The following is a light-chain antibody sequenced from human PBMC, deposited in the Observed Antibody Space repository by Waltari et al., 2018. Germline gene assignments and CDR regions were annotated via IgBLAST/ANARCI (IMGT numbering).Light chain of an antibody. Sequence: SVLTLPPSVSAAPGQRVSISCPGVSSNIGNNYVSWYRQFPGTAPKLLNYENTERPSGIPGRFSGSKSGTSATLDITGLQAGDEADYYCGTWDSSLSGAVFGGGTHLTVL. J-gene: IGLJ7*01. CDR1: SSNIGNNY. V-gene: IGLV1-51*02. CDR2: ENT. CDR3: GTWDSSLSGAV.